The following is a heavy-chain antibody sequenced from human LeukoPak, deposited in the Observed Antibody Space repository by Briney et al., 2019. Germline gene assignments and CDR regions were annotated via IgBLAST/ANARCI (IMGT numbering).Heavy chain of an antibody. CDR2: ISYDGSNK. J-gene: IGHJ4*02. Sequence: GGSLRLSCAASGFTFSSYGMHWVRQAPGKGLEWVAVISYDGSNKYYADSVKGRFTISRDNSKNTLYLQMNSLRAEDTAVYYCAKAGTAMVNPFDYWGQGTLVTVSS. CDR1: GFTFSSYG. CDR3: AKAGTAMVNPFDY. D-gene: IGHD5-18*01. V-gene: IGHV3-30*18.